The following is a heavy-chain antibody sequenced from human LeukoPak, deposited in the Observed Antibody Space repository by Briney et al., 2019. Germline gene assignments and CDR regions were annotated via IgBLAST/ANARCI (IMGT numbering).Heavy chain of an antibody. CDR3: ARGSGNSPYYYYYMDV. CDR2: ISSSSSTI. CDR1: GFTFSSYS. Sequence: GGPLRLSCAASGFTFSSYSMNWVRHAPGKGLEGGSYISSSSSTIYYADSVKGRFTIIRDNDKNSLYLYMNSLRAGDTAVYYCARGSGNSPYYYYYMDVWGKGTTVTVSS. V-gene: IGHV3-48*04. D-gene: IGHD4-23*01. J-gene: IGHJ6*03.